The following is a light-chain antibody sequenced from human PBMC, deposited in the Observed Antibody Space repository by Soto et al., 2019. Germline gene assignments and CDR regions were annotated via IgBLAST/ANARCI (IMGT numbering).Light chain of an antibody. CDR1: SSNIGSNT. CDR3: EAGDDILNGLYA. CDR2: SNN. V-gene: IGLV1-44*01. Sequence: QSALTQPPSASGTPGQRVTISCSGSSSNIGSNTVNWYQQLPGTAPKLLIYSNNQRPSGVPDRFSGSKSGTSASLAISGLKSEDEAFYNWEAGDDILNGLYAVRPGTKVT. J-gene: IGLJ1*01.